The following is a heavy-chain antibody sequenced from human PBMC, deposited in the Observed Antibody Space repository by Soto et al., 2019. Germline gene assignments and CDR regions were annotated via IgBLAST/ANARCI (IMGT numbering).Heavy chain of an antibody. V-gene: IGHV4-31*03. D-gene: IGHD2-15*01. CDR2: IYYSGST. CDR3: ARTRLGYCSGGSCYQAYYFDY. J-gene: IGHJ4*02. Sequence: QVQLQESGPGLVKPSQTLSLTCTVSGGSISSGGYYWSWIRQHPGKGLEWIGYIYYSGSTYYNPSLKSRVTISVDTSKTQFSLKLSSVTAADTAVYYCARTRLGYCSGGSCYQAYYFDYWGQGTLVTVSS. CDR1: GGSISSGGYY.